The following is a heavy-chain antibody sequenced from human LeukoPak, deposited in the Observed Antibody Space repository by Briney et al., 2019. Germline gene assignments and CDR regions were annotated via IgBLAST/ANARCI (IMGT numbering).Heavy chain of an antibody. J-gene: IGHJ5*02. D-gene: IGHD3-10*01. CDR3: ARTSLGGAWFDP. Sequence: WIVYIYYNGSTYYNPSLKSRFTISVDTSKNTFSLKLSSVTAADTAVYYCARTSLGGAWFDPWGQGTLVTVSS. V-gene: IGHV4-30-4*05. CDR2: IYYNGST.